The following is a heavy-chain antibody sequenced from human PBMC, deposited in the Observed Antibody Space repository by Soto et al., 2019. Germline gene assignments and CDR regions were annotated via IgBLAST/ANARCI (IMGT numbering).Heavy chain of an antibody. J-gene: IGHJ6*02. CDR2: LRFDGSNN. Sequence: GGSLRLSCGASGFTVSSYGMHWVRQAPGKGLEWVAILRFDGSNNYYADSVKGRFTMSRDNSKNTLSLQMNSLRAGDTAVYYCARDMDGFISQGFHSYGMDVWGQGTTVTVSS. V-gene: IGHV3-33*01. CDR1: GFTVSSYG. D-gene: IGHD3-10*01. CDR3: ARDMDGFISQGFHSYGMDV.